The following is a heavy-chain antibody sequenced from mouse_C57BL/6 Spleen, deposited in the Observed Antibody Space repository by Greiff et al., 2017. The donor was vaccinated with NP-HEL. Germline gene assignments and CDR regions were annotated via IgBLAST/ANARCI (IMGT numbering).Heavy chain of an antibody. CDR3: ARSKGITTVDYFDY. J-gene: IGHJ2*01. CDR2: IHPNSGST. D-gene: IGHD1-1*01. Sequence: QVQLKQPGAELVKPGASVKLSCKASGYTFTSYWMHWVKQRPGQGLEWIGMIHPNSGSTNYNEKFKSKATLTVDKSSSTAYMQLSSLTSEDSAVYYCARSKGITTVDYFDYWGQGTTLTVSS. V-gene: IGHV1-64*01. CDR1: GYTFTSYW.